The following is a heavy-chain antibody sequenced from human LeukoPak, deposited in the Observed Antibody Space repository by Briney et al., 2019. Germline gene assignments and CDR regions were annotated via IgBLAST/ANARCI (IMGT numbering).Heavy chain of an antibody. D-gene: IGHD3-22*01. CDR3: ARDPFYYDSTGLDSYFDY. CDR1: GFTFSDHY. J-gene: IGHJ4*02. CDR2: ITNNGGNM. V-gene: IGHV3-11*04. Sequence: GGSLRLSCAASGFTFSDHYMSWIRQAPGKGLEWVSYITNNGGNMFYSESVKGRFTISRDNAKKSLYLQMNSLRAEDTAVYYCARDPFYYDSTGLDSYFDYWGQGTLVTVSS.